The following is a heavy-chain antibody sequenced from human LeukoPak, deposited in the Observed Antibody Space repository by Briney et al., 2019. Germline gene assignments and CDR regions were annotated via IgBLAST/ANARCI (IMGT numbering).Heavy chain of an antibody. CDR1: GLTSSSYE. V-gene: IGHV3-48*03. CDR2: ISSGGNTI. J-gene: IGHJ4*02. D-gene: IGHD5-18*01. CDR3: AREGTAMVSFDY. Sequence: GRSLRLSCAASGLTSSSYEMTCVRQAPGKWMEWVSYISSGGNTIYYADSVKGRFTISRDNAKNSLYLQMNSLRAEDTAVYYCAREGTAMVSFDYWGQGTLVTVSS.